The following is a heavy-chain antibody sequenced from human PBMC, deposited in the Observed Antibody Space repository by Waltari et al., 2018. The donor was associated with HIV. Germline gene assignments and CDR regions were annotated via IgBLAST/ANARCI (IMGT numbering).Heavy chain of an antibody. V-gene: IGHV4-34*01. CDR2: INHSGST. CDR1: GGSFSGYY. CDR3: ASGGKGLY. J-gene: IGHJ4*02. D-gene: IGHD2-15*01. Sequence: QVQLQQWGAGLLKPSETLSLPCAVSGGSFSGYYWSWIRQPPGKGLEGIGEINHSGSTNYNPSLKSRVTISVDTSKNQFSLKLSSVTAADTAVYYCASGGKGLYWGQGTLVTVSS.